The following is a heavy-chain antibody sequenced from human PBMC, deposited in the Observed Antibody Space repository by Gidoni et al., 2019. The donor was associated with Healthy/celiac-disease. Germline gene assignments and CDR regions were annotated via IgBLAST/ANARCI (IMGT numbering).Heavy chain of an antibody. J-gene: IGHJ1*01. D-gene: IGHD6-19*01. CDR1: GGSFSGYY. V-gene: IGHV4-34*01. CDR2: INHSGST. Sequence: QGQLQQWGAGLLKPSETLSLTCAVYGGSFSGYYGSWIRQPPGKGLEWIWEINHSGSTNYNPALQSRGTHSVDTSKNQFSLKLSSVTAADPAVYYFSRSSKTWGSGWYFFSQRYFHHWCQGILVTVSS. CDR3: SRSSKTWGSGWYFFSQRYFHH.